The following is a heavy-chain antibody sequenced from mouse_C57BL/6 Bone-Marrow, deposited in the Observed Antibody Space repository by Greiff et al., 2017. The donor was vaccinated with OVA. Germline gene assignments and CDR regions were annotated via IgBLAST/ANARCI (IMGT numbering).Heavy chain of an antibody. CDR3: ARSAAQGTVAY. J-gene: IGHJ3*01. V-gene: IGHV1-64*01. Sequence: QVQLQQPGAELVKPGASVKLSCKASGYTFTSYWMHWVKQRPGQGLEWIGMIHPNSGSTNYNEKFKSKATLTVDKSSSTAYMQLSSLTSEDSAVYYCARSAAQGTVAYWGQGTLVTVSA. CDR2: IHPNSGST. D-gene: IGHD3-2*02. CDR1: GYTFTSYW.